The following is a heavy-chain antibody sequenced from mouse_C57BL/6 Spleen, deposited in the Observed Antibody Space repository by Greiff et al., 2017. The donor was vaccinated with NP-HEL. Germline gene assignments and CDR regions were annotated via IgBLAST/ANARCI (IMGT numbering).Heavy chain of an antibody. Sequence: VQLQQSGAELAKPGASVKLSCKASGYTFTSYWMHWVKQRPGQGLEWIGYINPSSGYTKYNQKFKDKVTLTADKSYSTADMQLSSLTYEDSAVYYCASPYYYGSIYLSYWGQGTLVTVSA. CDR1: GYTFTSYW. D-gene: IGHD1-1*01. CDR3: ASPYYYGSIYLSY. CDR2: INPSSGYT. J-gene: IGHJ3*01. V-gene: IGHV1-7*01.